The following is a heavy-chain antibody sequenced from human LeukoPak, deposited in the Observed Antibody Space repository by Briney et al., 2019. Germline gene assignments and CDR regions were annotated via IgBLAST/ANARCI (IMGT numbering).Heavy chain of an antibody. CDR1: GFTFSGSA. CDR3: AKGGVTYYYDSSGQFDAFDI. D-gene: IGHD3-22*01. V-gene: IGHV3-73*01. Sequence: GSLKLSCAASGFTFSGSAMHWVRQASGKGLEWVGRIRSKANSYATAYAASVKGRFTISRDDSKNTAYLQMNSLRAGDTAVYYCAKGGVTYYYDSSGQFDAFDIWGQGTMVTVSS. CDR2: IRSKANSYAT. J-gene: IGHJ3*02.